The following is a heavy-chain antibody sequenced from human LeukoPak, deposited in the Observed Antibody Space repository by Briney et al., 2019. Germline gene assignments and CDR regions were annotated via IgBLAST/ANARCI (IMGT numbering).Heavy chain of an antibody. CDR3: AKDQCSSTNCYADY. CDR2: ISGRGGYT. V-gene: IGHV3-23*01. Sequence: PGGSLRLSCAASGFTFSSYAMSWVRQAPGKGLEWVSDISGRGGYTYYADSVKGRFTISRDNSQNTLFLQMISLRAEDTAVYYCAKDQCSSTNCYADYWGQGTLVTVSS. J-gene: IGHJ4*02. CDR1: GFTFSSYA. D-gene: IGHD2-2*01.